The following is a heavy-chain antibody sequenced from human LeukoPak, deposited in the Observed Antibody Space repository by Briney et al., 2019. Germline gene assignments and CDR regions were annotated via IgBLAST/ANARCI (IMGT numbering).Heavy chain of an antibody. CDR1: GGSISSYY. D-gene: IGHD1-1*01. Sequence: SETLSLTCIVSGGSISSYYWSWIRQPPGKGLEWIGYIYYSGSTNYNPSLKSRVTISVDTSKNQFSLKLSSVTAADTAVYYCARTPRLPTRHFDYWGQGTLVTVSS. J-gene: IGHJ4*02. V-gene: IGHV4-59*01. CDR2: IYYSGST. CDR3: ARTPRLPTRHFDY.